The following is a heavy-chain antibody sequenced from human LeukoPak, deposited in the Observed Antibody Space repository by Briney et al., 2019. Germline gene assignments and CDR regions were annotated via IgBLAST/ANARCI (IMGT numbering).Heavy chain of an antibody. CDR3: ARDMWAAAGSDY. D-gene: IGHD6-13*01. CDR1: GFTVSSNY. V-gene: IGHV3-53*01. J-gene: IGHJ4*02. Sequence: PGGSLRLSCAASGFTVSSNYMSWVRQAPGKGLEWVSVIYSGGSTYYADSVKGRFTISRDNSKNTLYLQMNSLRAEDTAVYYCARDMWAAAGSDYWGQGTLVTVSS. CDR2: IYSGGST.